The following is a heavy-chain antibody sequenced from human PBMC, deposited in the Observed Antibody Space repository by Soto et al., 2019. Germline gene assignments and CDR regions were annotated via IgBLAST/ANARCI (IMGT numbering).Heavy chain of an antibody. D-gene: IGHD2-2*01. J-gene: IGHJ4*02. CDR1: GFTFSSHW. V-gene: IGHV3-7*03. Sequence: GGSLRLSCVGSGFTFSSHWMTWVRQAPGKALEWVANINQDGSERYYVDSVKGRFTISRDNAKNSVFLQMNSLRVEDTAVYYCPRRPADRNSDGIFDFWGPGTLVTVS. CDR2: INQDGSER. CDR3: PRRPADRNSDGIFDF.